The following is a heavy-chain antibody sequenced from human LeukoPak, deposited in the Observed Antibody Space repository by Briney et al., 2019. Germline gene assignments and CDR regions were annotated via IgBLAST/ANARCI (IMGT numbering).Heavy chain of an antibody. J-gene: IGHJ4*02. Sequence: GGSLRLSCAASGFTFSTHSMHWVRQAPGKGLEWISYISSSSSAMLYADSVKGRFTIARDNAKNSLYLQMNSLRDEDTAVYYCTRDTRVGGTMDFDYWGQGTLVTVSS. CDR2: ISSSSSAM. CDR1: GFTFSTHS. D-gene: IGHD1-26*01. CDR3: TRDTRVGGTMDFDY. V-gene: IGHV3-48*02.